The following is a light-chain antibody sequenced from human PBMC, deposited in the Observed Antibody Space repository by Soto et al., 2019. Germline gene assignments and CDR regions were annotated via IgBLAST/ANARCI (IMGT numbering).Light chain of an antibody. CDR3: QSYDSSLSCWV. CDR2: HNT. CDR1: SSNIGAGYA. V-gene: IGLV1-40*01. Sequence: QSVLTQPPSVSGAPGQRVTISCTGSSSNIGAGYAVPWYQHLPGTAPKLLIYHNTDRPSGVPDRFSGSKSGTSASLAITGLQAEDEADYYCQSYDSSLSCWVFGGGTKLTVL. J-gene: IGLJ2*01.